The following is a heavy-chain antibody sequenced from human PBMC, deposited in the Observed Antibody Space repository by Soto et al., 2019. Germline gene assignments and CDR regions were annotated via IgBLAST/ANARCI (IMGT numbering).Heavy chain of an antibody. CDR1: GFTFSSYA. J-gene: IGHJ4*02. CDR2: ISGSGGST. CDR3: AKDGGEYSGYDQSSRDY. Sequence: PGGSLRLSCAASGFTFSSYAMSWVRQAPGKGLEWVSAISGSGGSTYYADSVKGRFTISRDNSKNTLYLQMNSLRAEDTAVYYCAKDGGEYSGYDQSSRDYWGQGTLVTVSS. V-gene: IGHV3-23*01. D-gene: IGHD5-12*01.